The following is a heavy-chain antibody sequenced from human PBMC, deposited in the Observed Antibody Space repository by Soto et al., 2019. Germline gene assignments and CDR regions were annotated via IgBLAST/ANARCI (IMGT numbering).Heavy chain of an antibody. CDR2: ITGGGGRT. V-gene: IGHV3-23*01. J-gene: IGHJ4*02. CDR3: AKDRYGDYGGVDY. CDR1: GFTFSTYA. Sequence: EVQLLESGGGLVQPGGSLRLSCVASGFTFSTYAMIWVRQAPGKGLEWVSVITGGGGRTYYADSVKGRFTISRDNSKNTLYLQMNSLRAEDTAVYYCAKDRYGDYGGVDYWGQGTLVTVSS. D-gene: IGHD4-17*01.